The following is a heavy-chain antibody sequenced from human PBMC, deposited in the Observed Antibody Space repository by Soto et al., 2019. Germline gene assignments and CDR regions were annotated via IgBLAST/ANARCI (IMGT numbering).Heavy chain of an antibody. Sequence: SSETLSLTCAGYGGSFSGYYWSWIRQPPGKGLEWIGEINHSGSTNYNPSLKSRVTISVDTSKNQFSLRLSSVNAADTAVYYCEREEFLVGARGHIYYYGMDVLGQGTTLTVSS. J-gene: IGHJ6*02. CDR1: GGSFSGYY. CDR2: INHSGST. D-gene: IGHD1-26*01. CDR3: EREEFLVGARGHIYYYGMDV. V-gene: IGHV4-34*01.